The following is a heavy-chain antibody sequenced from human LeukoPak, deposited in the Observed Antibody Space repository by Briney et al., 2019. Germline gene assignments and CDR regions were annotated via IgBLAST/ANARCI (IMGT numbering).Heavy chain of an antibody. CDR3: ARVGGYSGYDYSRGFDY. CDR1: GYTFTSYD. CDR2: MNPNSGNT. J-gene: IGHJ4*02. V-gene: IGHV1-8*01. D-gene: IGHD5-12*01. Sequence: SVKVSCKASGYTFTSYDINWVRQATGQGLEWMGWMNPNSGNTGYAQKFQGRVTMTRNTSISTAYMELSSLRSEDTAVYYCARVGGYSGYDYSRGFDYWGQGTLVTVSS.